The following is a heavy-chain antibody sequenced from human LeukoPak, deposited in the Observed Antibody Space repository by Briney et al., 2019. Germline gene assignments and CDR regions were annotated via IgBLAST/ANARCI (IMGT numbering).Heavy chain of an antibody. CDR3: AKEGRPGIAAAGTWYYYYGMDV. V-gene: IGHV3-9*01. CDR2: ISWNSGSI. D-gene: IGHD6-13*01. CDR1: GFTFDDYA. J-gene: IGHJ6*02. Sequence: PGRSLRLSCAASGFTFDDYAMHWVWQAPGKGLEWVSGISWNSGSIGYADSVKGRFTISRDNAKNSLYLQMNSLRAEDTALYYCAKEGRPGIAAAGTWYYYYGMDVWGQGTTVTVSS.